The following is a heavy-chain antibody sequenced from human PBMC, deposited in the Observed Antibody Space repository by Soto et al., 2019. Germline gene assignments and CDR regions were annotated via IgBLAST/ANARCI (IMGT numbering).Heavy chain of an antibody. D-gene: IGHD6-13*01. CDR2: IWYDGSNN. J-gene: IGHJ4*02. CDR3: ARDDGTPTSAYSSSWRVFDY. V-gene: IGHV3-33*01. CDR1: GFTFSSYG. Sequence: GGSLRLSCAASGFTFSSYGMHWVRQAPGKGLEWVAVIWYDGSNNNYADSVKGPFTISRENSKNTLYLPMNSLRAEDTAVYYCARDDGTPTSAYSSSWRVFDYLGQGTLVTVSS.